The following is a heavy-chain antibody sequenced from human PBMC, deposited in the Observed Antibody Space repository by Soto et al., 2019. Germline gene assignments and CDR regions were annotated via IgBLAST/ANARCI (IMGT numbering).Heavy chain of an antibody. V-gene: IGHV4-4*07. D-gene: IGHD1-1*01. Sequence: SETLSLTCTVSGASISCFYWGWIRKSAGKGLEWIGRIYATGTTDYNPSLKSRVMMSVDTSKKQFSLKLRSVTAADTAVYYCVRDGTKTLRDWFDPWGQGISVTVSS. CDR1: GASISCFY. J-gene: IGHJ5*02. CDR2: IYATGTT. CDR3: VRDGTKTLRDWFDP.